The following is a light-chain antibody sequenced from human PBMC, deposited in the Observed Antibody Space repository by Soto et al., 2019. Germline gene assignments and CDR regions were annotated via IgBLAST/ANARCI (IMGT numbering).Light chain of an antibody. CDR2: DAS. V-gene: IGKV3-11*01. J-gene: IGKJ5*01. CDR1: QSVSSY. Sequence: EIVLTQSPATLSLSPGERATLSCRASQSVSSYLAWYQQKPGQAPSLLIYDASNRATGIPARFSGSGSGTEFTLTISSLEPEDFAVYYCQQRSNWSITFGQGTRLEIK. CDR3: QQRSNWSIT.